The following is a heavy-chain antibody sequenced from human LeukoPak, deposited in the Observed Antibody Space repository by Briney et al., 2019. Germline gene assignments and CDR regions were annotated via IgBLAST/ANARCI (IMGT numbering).Heavy chain of an antibody. J-gene: IGHJ4*02. Sequence: GGSLRLSCAASGFTFSSYAMTWVRQAPGKGLEWVSDICGSGGSTCYADSVKGWFTISRDNSKNTLYLQMNSLRAEETAVYYWAKGIVPLDCWGQGVLVTVSS. CDR2: ICGSGGST. D-gene: IGHD3-22*01. CDR1: GFTFSSYA. CDR3: AKGIVPLDC. V-gene: IGHV3-23*01.